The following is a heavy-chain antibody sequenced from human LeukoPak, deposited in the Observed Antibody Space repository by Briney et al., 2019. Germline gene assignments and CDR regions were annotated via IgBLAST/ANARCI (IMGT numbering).Heavy chain of an antibody. D-gene: IGHD3-22*01. CDR1: GFTFSSYA. CDR3: AKKGYYDGSGHYMYYFDH. CDR2: ISYDGSNK. V-gene: IGHV3-30-3*02. Sequence: GRSLRLSCVASGFTFSSYAMHWVRQAPGKGLEWVAVISYDGSNKYYADSVKGRFTISRDNSKKTLYLQMNSLRAEDTAVYYCAKKGYYDGSGHYMYYFDHWGQGTLVTVSS. J-gene: IGHJ4*02.